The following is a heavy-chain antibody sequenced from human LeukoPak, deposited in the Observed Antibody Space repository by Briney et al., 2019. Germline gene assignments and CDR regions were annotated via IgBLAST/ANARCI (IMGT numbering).Heavy chain of an antibody. CDR2: IYPGDSDT. J-gene: IGHJ3*02. CDR3: ARSLSDIVGTLSAFDI. V-gene: IGHV5-51*01. CDR1: GYSFTNYW. Sequence: SGESLKISCKGSGYSFTNYWIGWVRQMPGKGLEWMGIIYPGDSDTRYSPSFRGQVTISADKSISTAYLQWSSLKASDTAIYYCARSLSDIVGTLSAFDIWGQGTMVTVSS. D-gene: IGHD1-26*01.